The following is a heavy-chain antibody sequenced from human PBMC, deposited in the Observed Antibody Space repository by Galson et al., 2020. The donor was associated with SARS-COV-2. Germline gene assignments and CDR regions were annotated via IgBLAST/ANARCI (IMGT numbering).Heavy chain of an antibody. Sequence: GGSLRLSCAASGFTFSSYGMHWVRQAPGKGLEWVAFIRNDCSNQYYADSVKGRFTISRDNSKNTLYLQVNSLRAEDTAVYYCAKDSKLYGDQYYYYYYLDVWGKGTTVTISS. CDR1: GFTFSSYG. V-gene: IGHV3-30*02. J-gene: IGHJ6*03. D-gene: IGHD4-17*01. CDR2: IRNDCSNQ. CDR3: AKDSKLYGDQYYYYYYLDV.